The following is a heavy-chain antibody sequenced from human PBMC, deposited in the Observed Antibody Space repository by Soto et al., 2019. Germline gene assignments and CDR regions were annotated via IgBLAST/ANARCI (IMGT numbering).Heavy chain of an antibody. CDR3: AKGHPGGSCYSGLDC. D-gene: IGHD2-15*01. CDR1: GFTFSTCA. CDR2: ISGSGDTT. J-gene: IGHJ4*02. Sequence: GSLRLSCAASGFTFSTCAMTWVRQAPGKGLEWVLCISGSGDTTYYADSVKGRFTISRDTSKNTVYLQMNSLRADDTAVYYCAKGHPGGSCYSGLDCWGQGTLVTVSS. V-gene: IGHV3-23*01.